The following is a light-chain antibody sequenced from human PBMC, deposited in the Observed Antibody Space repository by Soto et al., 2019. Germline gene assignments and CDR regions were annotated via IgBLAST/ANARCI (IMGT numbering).Light chain of an antibody. CDR1: QGISSY. CDR3: QQYYSYPLT. J-gene: IGKJ4*01. V-gene: IGKV1-8*01. Sequence: AIRMTQSPSSFSASTGDRVTITCRASQGISSYLAWYQQKPGKAPKLLIYAASTLQSGVPSRFSGSGSGTDFTXXISCLQSEDFATYYCQQYYSYPLTFGGGTKVEIK. CDR2: AAS.